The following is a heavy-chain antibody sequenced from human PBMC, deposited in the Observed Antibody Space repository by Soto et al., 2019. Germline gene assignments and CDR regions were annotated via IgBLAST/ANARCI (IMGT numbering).Heavy chain of an antibody. V-gene: IGHV3-23*01. Sequence: GGSLRLSCAASGFTFSSYAMTWVRLAPGRGLEWVATIAGSGGMTYYTNSVRGRFTISRDNSKNTVSLQMSSLRAEDTAMYFCAKVNFFDTPGTFDVWGQGTPVTVSS. D-gene: IGHD2-15*01. CDR1: GFTFSSYA. CDR3: AKVNFFDTPGTFDV. J-gene: IGHJ3*01. CDR2: IAGSGGMT.